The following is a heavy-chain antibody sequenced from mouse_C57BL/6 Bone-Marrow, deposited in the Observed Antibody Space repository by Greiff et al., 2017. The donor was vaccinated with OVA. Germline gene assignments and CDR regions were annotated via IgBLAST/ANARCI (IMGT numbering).Heavy chain of an antibody. J-gene: IGHJ4*01. CDR3: ARHRITTVVYYYAMDY. CDR1: GFTFSSYG. V-gene: IGHV5-6*02. Sequence: DVMLVESGGDLVKPGGSLKLSCAASGFTFSSYGMSWVRQTPDKRLEWVATISSGGSYTYYPDSVKGRFTISRDNAKNTLYLQMSSLKSEDTAMYYCARHRITTVVYYYAMDYWGQGTSVTVSS. D-gene: IGHD1-1*01. CDR2: ISSGGSYT.